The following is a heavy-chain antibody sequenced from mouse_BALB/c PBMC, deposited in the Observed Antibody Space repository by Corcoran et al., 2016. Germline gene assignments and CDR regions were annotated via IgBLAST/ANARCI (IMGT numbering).Heavy chain of an antibody. Sequence: EVQLQQSGAELVKPGASVKLSCTASGFNIKDTYMHWVKQRPEQGLEWIGRIDPANGNTKYDPKFQGKATITADTSSNTAYLQRSSLTSEDTAVYYGDRGDWYVDAWGAGTTVTVSS. CDR3: DRGDWYVDA. CDR1: GFNIKDTY. J-gene: IGHJ1*01. CDR2: IDPANGNT. V-gene: IGHV14-3*02.